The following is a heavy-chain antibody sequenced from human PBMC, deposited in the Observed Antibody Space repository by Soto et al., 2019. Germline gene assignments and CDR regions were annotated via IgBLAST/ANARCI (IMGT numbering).Heavy chain of an antibody. J-gene: IGHJ6*02. D-gene: IGHD3-10*01. CDR2: IYHSGST. CDR1: GGSISSSNW. Sequence: LRETLSLTCAVSGGSISSSNWWSWVRQPPGKGLEWIGEIYHSGSTNYNQSLKSRVTISVDKSKNKFSMKLSSVTAADTAVYYCARVKLYGSGSYYPGGGIDVWGQGTTVTVSS. V-gene: IGHV4-4*02. CDR3: ARVKLYGSGSYYPGGGIDV.